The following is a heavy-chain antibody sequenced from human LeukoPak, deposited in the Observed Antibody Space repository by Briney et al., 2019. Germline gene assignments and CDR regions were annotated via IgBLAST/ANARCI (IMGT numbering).Heavy chain of an antibody. CDR3: AKWGDYDVLTGYYVSDY. Sequence: GASLRLSCAASGFTFSNYAMSWVRQAPGNGLEWVSAITGGGSGIYYADSMKSRFTISRDNSKNTLYLQINSLRAEDTAVYYCAKWGDYDVLTGYYVSDYWGQGTLVTVSS. CDR2: ITGGGSGI. D-gene: IGHD3-9*01. V-gene: IGHV3-23*01. J-gene: IGHJ4*02. CDR1: GFTFSNYA.